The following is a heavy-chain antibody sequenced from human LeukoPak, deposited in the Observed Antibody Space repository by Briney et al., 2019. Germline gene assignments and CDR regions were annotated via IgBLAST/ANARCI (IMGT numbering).Heavy chain of an antibody. Sequence: PSETLSLTCTVSGGSISSNNYYWGWIRRPPGKGLEWIGEINHSGSTNYNPSLKSRVTISVDTSKNQFSLKLSSVTAADTAVYYCARGTYYSFWGQGTLVTVSS. CDR3: ARGTYYSF. CDR1: GGSISSNNYY. V-gene: IGHV4-39*07. D-gene: IGHD3-10*01. J-gene: IGHJ4*02. CDR2: INHSGST.